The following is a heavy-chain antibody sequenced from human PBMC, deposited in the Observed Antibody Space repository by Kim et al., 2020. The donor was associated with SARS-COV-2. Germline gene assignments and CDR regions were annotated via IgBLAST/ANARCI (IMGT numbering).Heavy chain of an antibody. CDR1: GFTFSTYW. D-gene: IGHD6-13*01. CDR2: INTNGSTT. J-gene: IGHJ4*02. V-gene: IGHV3-74*01. CDR3: AITARELGADY. Sequence: GGSLRLSCAASGFTFSTYWMHWIRQAPGKGLVWLSHINTNGSTTIFAAYVMSRFIISSDNNKNTLDLQLNSLLTEDTTVYYYAITARELGADYWGQGTLV.